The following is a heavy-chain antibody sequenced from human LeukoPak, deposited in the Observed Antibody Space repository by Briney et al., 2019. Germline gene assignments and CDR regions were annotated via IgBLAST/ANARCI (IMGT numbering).Heavy chain of an antibody. Sequence: SETLSLTCTVSGGSISSYYWSWIRQPPGKGLEWIGYIYYSGSTNYNPSLKSRVTISVDTSKNQFSLKLSSVTAADTAVYCCARQTYDYGDVVYAFDIWGQGTMVTVSS. D-gene: IGHD4-17*01. V-gene: IGHV4-59*08. CDR3: ARQTYDYGDVVYAFDI. CDR2: IYYSGST. CDR1: GGSISSYY. J-gene: IGHJ3*02.